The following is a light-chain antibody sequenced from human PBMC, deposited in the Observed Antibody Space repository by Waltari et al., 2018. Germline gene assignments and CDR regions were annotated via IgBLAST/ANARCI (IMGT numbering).Light chain of an antibody. CDR2: DNN. J-gene: IGLJ2*01. Sequence: QSVLTQPPSVSAAPGQKVTIYCSGSISNIGNYYVSWYHQLPGAAPKLLIYDNNTRPSGIPDRFSASKSGTSATLGIAGLQIGDEADYYGATWDNSLREVVFGGGTKLTVL. CDR1: ISNIGNYY. CDR3: ATWDNSLREVV. V-gene: IGLV1-51*01.